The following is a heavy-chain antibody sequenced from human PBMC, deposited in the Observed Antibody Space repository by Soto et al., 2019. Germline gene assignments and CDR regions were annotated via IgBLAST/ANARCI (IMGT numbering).Heavy chain of an antibody. Sequence: GDSVKVYCKAAGYAFTGYYMNWVRQAPGQGLEWMGWINPNSGGTNYAQKFQGWVTMTRDTSISTAYMELSRLRSDDTAVYYCARDSDFWSGYFAPGGIYGMHFWCQGISLSVS. CDR3: ARDSDFWSGYFAPGGIYGMHF. CDR2: INPNSGGT. CDR1: GYAFTGYY. V-gene: IGHV1-2*04. J-gene: IGHJ6*02. D-gene: IGHD3-3*01.